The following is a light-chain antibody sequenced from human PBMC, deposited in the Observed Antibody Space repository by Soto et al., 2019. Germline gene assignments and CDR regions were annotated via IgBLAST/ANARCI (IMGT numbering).Light chain of an antibody. CDR2: DAS. J-gene: IGKJ1*01. CDR1: QSVRSN. V-gene: IGKV3-15*01. Sequence: EIVMTQSPVTLSVSPGERATLSCRASQSVRSNLAWYQQKPGQAPRLLMYDASTRATGIPARFSGSGSGTDFTLTIRRLEPEDFAVYYCQQYGTSPWTFGQGTKV. CDR3: QQYGTSPWT.